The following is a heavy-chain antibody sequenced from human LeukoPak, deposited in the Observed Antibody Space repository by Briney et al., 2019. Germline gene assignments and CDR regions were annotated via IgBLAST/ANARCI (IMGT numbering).Heavy chain of an antibody. CDR2: IWYDGSNK. CDR3: ARDGRSWDIVVVPAETEFDP. CDR1: GFTFSSYG. V-gene: IGHV3-33*01. D-gene: IGHD2-2*01. J-gene: IGHJ5*02. Sequence: GGSLRLSCPASGFTFSSYGMHWVRQAPGKGLEWVAVIWYDGSNKYYADSVKGRFTISRDNSKNTLYLQMNSLRAEDTAVYYCARDGRSWDIVVVPAETEFDPWGQGTLVTVSS.